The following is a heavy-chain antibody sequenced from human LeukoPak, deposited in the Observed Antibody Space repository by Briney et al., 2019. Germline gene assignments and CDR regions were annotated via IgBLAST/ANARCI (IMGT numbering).Heavy chain of an antibody. CDR1: GFTFSSYG. CDR2: IWFDGSNK. J-gene: IGHJ6*02. CDR3: SRERDSSSWYDYYYYYGMDV. V-gene: IGHV3-33*01. D-gene: IGHD6-13*01. Sequence: PGGSLRLSCAASGFTFSSYGIHWVRQAPGKGLEWVAVIWFDGSNKYYADSVKGRFTISRDNSKNTLYLQMNSLRAEDTAVYYCSRERDSSSWYDYYYYYGMDVRGQGTTVTVSS.